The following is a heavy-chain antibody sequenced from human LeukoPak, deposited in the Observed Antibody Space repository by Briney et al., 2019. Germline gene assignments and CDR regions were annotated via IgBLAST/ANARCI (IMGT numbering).Heavy chain of an antibody. CDR3: ANLVGTDPTDRYFDY. J-gene: IGHJ4*02. CDR1: GFTFSSYS. V-gene: IGHV3-48*01. CDR2: ISSSSSTI. D-gene: IGHD1-14*01. Sequence: GGSLRLSCAASGFTFSSYSMNWVRQAPGKGLEWVSYISSSSSTIYYADSVKGRFTISRDNSKNTLYLQMNSLRAEDTAVYYCANLVGTDPTDRYFDYWGQGTLVTVSS.